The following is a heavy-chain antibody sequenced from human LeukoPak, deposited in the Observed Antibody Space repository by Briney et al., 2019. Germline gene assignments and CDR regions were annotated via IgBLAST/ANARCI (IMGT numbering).Heavy chain of an antibody. Sequence: ASVKVSCKTSGYTFSSCGISWVRQAPGQGLEWMGWISAYNGNTNYAQKLQGRVTMTTDTSTSTAHMELRSLRSDDTAVYYCARGGITTSSDYWGQGTLVTVSS. CDR2: ISAYNGNT. CDR3: ARGGITTSSDY. CDR1: GYTFSSCG. V-gene: IGHV1-18*01. D-gene: IGHD3-22*01. J-gene: IGHJ4*02.